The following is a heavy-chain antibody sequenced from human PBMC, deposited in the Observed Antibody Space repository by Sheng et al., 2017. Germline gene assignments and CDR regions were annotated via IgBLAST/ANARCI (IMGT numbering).Heavy chain of an antibody. D-gene: IGHD3-3*01. V-gene: IGHV3-7*01. Sequence: EVQLVESGGGLVQPGGSLRLSCAASGLTFSSYWMSWVRQAPGKGLEWVANIKQDGSEKYYVDAVKGRFTISRDNAKNSLYLQMNSLRDEDTAVYYCARDRGSDLWSGFDNWGQGTLVTVSS. CDR2: IKQDGSEK. J-gene: IGHJ4*02. CDR1: GLTFSSYW. CDR3: ARDRGSDLWSGFDN.